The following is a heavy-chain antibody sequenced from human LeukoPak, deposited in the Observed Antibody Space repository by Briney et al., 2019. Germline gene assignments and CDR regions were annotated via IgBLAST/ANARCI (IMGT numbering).Heavy chain of an antibody. V-gene: IGHV3-21*01. J-gene: IGHJ4*02. CDR1: GFTVSSNY. Sequence: GGSLRLSCAASGFTVSSNYMSWVRQAPGKGLEWVSYISGSSSYIYYADSVKGRFTISRDSAKNSLYLQMNSLRAEDTAVYYCARESEGFEYWGQGTLVTASS. CDR2: ISGSSSYI. CDR3: ARESEGFEY.